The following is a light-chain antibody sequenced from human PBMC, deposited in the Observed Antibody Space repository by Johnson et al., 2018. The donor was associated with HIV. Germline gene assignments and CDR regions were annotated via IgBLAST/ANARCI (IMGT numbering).Light chain of an antibody. J-gene: IGLJ1*01. CDR3: GTWDSSLSAYV. CDR1: SSNIGNNY. Sequence: QSVLTQPPSVSVAPGQKVTISCSGSSSNIGNNYVSWYQQLPGTAPKPLIYENNKRPSGIPTRLSCSKSGTSATLGIPGLQHGDEADYYCGTWDSSLSAYVFGTGTKVTV. CDR2: ENN. V-gene: IGLV1-51*02.